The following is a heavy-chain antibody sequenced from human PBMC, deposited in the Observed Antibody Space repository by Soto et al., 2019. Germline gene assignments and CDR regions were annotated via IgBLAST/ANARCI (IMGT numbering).Heavy chain of an antibody. D-gene: IGHD3-3*01. V-gene: IGHV3-23*01. CDR2: LSGSGRST. J-gene: IGHJ6*04. CDR3: AKDAGSTIFGVVVSDHQYGMDV. CDR1: GFTFSTYA. Sequence: GGSLRLSCAASGFTFSTYAMSWVRQAPGKGLEWVSALSGSGRSTFYADFVRGRFTISRDNSENTLYLQMNGLRAEDTAVYYCAKDAGSTIFGVVVSDHQYGMDVWGKGTTVTVSS.